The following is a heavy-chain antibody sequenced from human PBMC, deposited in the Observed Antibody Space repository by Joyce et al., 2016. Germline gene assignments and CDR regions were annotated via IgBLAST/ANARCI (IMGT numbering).Heavy chain of an antibody. D-gene: IGHD2-2*01. V-gene: IGHV1-2*02. CDR1: GYTFTDYY. CDR2: INRNSGGT. CDR3: ARGDLRTSSPLFWYFAL. J-gene: IGHJ2*01. Sequence: QVQLVQSGAEVKKPGASVKVSCKASGYTFTDYYIHWVRQAPGQGLEWMGGINRNSGGTEYPKKYQGRVTMTRDTSIRTAYMELTGLRSDDTAVYYCARGDLRTSSPLFWYFALWGRGTLVTVSS.